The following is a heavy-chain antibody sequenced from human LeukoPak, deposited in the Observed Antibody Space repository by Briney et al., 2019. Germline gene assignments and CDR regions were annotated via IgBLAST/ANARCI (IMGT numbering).Heavy chain of an antibody. CDR2: ISSSSSYI. Sequence: GGSLRLSCAASGLIFSSYSMSWVRQAPGKGLEWVSSISSSSSYIYYADSVKGRFTISRDNAKNSLYLQMNSLRAEDTAVYYCARDGGGYSGYDTEADYWGQGTLVTVSS. D-gene: IGHD5-12*01. CDR3: ARDGGGYSGYDTEADY. V-gene: IGHV3-21*01. J-gene: IGHJ4*02. CDR1: GLIFSSYS.